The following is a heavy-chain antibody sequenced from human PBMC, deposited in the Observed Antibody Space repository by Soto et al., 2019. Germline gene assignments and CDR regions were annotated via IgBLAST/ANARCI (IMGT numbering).Heavy chain of an antibody. CDR2: IAWDDDK. V-gene: IGHV2-70*01. CDR1: GFSLSTSGMC. CDR3: ARMTGCMHSARYGMDV. Sequence: SGPTLVNPTQTLTLTCTFAGFSLSTSGMCVSWIRQPPGKALEWLALIAWDDDKYYSTSLKTRLTISKETSKNQVFLTMTKIDTVGTATYYCARMTGCMHSARYGMDVWGQGPTVTVSS. J-gene: IGHJ6*02. D-gene: IGHD2-8*01.